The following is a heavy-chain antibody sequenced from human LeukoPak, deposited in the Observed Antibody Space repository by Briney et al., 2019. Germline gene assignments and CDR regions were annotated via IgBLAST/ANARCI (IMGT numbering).Heavy chain of an antibody. CDR1: GFTLSSYW. CDR2: INSDGSST. Sequence: GGSLRLSCAASGFTLSSYWMHWVRQAPGKGLVWVSRINSDGSSTSYADSVKGRFTISRDNAKNTLYLKMNSLRAEDTAVYYCVRGGTYSTDAFDIWGQGTMVTVSS. D-gene: IGHD2-15*01. V-gene: IGHV3-74*01. J-gene: IGHJ3*02. CDR3: VRGGTYSTDAFDI.